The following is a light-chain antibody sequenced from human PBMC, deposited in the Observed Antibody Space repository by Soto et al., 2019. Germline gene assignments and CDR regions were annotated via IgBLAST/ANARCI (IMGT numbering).Light chain of an antibody. J-gene: IGKJ1*01. V-gene: IGKV3-11*01. CDR2: DAS. CDR3: QQRRS. Sequence: DILLTQSPPTLSVSAGDRDTLSCRASQSVSSYLAWYQQKPGQAPRLLIYDASNRATGIPARFSGSGSGTDFTLTISSLEPEDFAVYYCQQRRSFGQGTKVDIK. CDR1: QSVSSY.